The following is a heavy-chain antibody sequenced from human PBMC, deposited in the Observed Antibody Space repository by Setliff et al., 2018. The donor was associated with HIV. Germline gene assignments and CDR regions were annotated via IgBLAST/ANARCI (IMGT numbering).Heavy chain of an antibody. Sequence: SETLTLTCAVYGGSFSGYYWSWIRQPPGKGLEWIGEINHSGSTNYNPSLKSRVTISVDTSKNQFSLKLSSVTAADTAVYYCARRGSGFFHYYYYMDVWGKGTTVTVSS. J-gene: IGHJ6*03. V-gene: IGHV4-34*01. CDR3: ARRGSGFFHYYYYMDV. CDR1: GGSFSGYY. CDR2: INHSGST. D-gene: IGHD3-10*01.